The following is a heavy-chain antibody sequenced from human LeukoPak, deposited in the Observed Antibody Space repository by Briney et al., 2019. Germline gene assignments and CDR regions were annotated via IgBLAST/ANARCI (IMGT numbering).Heavy chain of an antibody. V-gene: IGHV4-39*07. CDR2: IFYSGST. Sequence: SDTLSLTCSVSGVSISSSNYYWGGLRHPPGKGLECIGSIFYSGSTYYNPSLKTRLNISVDTPENQFSLKLSSVTAADTDVYYCASANYYESSGVRYWGQGTLVTVSS. CDR3: ASANYYESSGVRY. D-gene: IGHD3-22*01. CDR1: GVSISSSNYY. J-gene: IGHJ4*02.